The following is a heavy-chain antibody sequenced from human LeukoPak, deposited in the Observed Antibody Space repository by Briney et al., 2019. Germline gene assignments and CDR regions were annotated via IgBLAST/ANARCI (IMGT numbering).Heavy chain of an antibody. CDR3: ARTGIPAAHGYYYYYYMDV. CDR1: GSTFDDYG. D-gene: IGHD2-2*01. CDR2: INWNGGST. Sequence: GGSLRLSCAASGSTFDDYGMSWVRQAPGKGLEWVSGINWNGGSTGYADSVKGRFTISRDNAKNSLYLQMNSLRAEDTALYYCARTGIPAAHGYYYYYYMDVWGKGTTVTVSS. J-gene: IGHJ6*03. V-gene: IGHV3-20*04.